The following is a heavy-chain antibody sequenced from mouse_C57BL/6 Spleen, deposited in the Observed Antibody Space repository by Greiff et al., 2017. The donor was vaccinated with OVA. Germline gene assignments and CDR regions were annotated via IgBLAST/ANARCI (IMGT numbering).Heavy chain of an antibody. CDR2: INPSTGGS. J-gene: IGHJ2*01. V-gene: IGHV1-53*01. CDR1: GYTFTSYW. CDR3: ARNSYYFDD. Sequence: QVHVKQPGTELVKPGASVKLSCKASGYTFTSYWMHWVKQRPGQGLEWIGNINPSTGGSNSNEKFTSKATLTVDKSSSTAYLQLRSLTSEDSAVYYCARNSYYFDDWGQGTTLTVSS.